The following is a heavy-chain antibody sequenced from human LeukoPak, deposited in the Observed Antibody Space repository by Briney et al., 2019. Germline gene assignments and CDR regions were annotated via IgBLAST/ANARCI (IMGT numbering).Heavy chain of an antibody. J-gene: IGHJ5*02. Sequence: GASVKVSCKTSGYTFTSFYMHWVRQAPGQGLEWMGIINPRGGSASSAQKFQGRVTLTRDTSTSTVYMDLSSLRSQDTAVYYCARSQGASYCGGDCYSGWFDPWGQGTLVTVSS. V-gene: IGHV1-46*01. CDR2: INPRGGSA. CDR1: GYTFTSFY. CDR3: ARSQGASYCGGDCYSGWFDP. D-gene: IGHD2-21*02.